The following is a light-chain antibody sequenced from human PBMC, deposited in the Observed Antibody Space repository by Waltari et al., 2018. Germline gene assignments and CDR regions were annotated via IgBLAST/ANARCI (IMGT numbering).Light chain of an antibody. Sequence: QSALTQPASVSGSPGQPITISCTGTSSDIGAYSYVPWYQQLPGRPPKLIIFDLTERPSGVSNRFSGSKSGNTASLTISGLQADDEADYYCCSYTGRATLICGGGTVLTVL. CDR1: SSDIGAYSY. V-gene: IGLV2-14*01. CDR3: CSYTGRATLI. J-gene: IGLJ2*01. CDR2: DLT.